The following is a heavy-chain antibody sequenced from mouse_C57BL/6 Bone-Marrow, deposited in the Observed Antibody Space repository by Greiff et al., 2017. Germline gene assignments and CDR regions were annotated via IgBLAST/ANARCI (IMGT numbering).Heavy chain of an antibody. CDR3: ARRSPLYLRRHYFDY. CDR1: GYTFTGYW. Sequence: QVQLKESGAELMKPGASVKLSCKATGYTFTGYWIEWVKQTPGHGLEWIGEILPGSGSTNYNEKVKGKATFTAATSSNTAYMQLSSLTTEDSAIYYCARRSPLYLRRHYFDYWGQGTTLTVSS. V-gene: IGHV1-9*01. D-gene: IGHD2-12*01. J-gene: IGHJ2*01. CDR2: ILPGSGST.